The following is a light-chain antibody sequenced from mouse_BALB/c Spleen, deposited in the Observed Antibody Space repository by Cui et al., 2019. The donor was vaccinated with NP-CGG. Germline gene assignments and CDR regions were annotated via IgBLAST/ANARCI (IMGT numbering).Light chain of an antibody. V-gene: IGLV1*01. J-gene: IGLJ1*01. CDR1: TGTVTTSNY. CDR2: GTN. CDR3: ALYYSNHWV. Sequence: QAVVTQESALTTSPGETVTLTCRSSTGTVTTSNYANWVQEKPDHLFTGLIGGTNNRAPGVPARFSGSLIGDKAALTITGAQTEDEAIYFCALYYSNHWVFGGGTKLTVL.